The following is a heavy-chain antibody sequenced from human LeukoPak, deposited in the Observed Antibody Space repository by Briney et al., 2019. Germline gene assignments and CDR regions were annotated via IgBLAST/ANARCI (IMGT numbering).Heavy chain of an antibody. CDR1: GGSISSYY. Sequence: PSETLSLTCTVSGGSISSYYWSWIRQPAGKGLEWVSVIYSGGSTYYADSVKGRFTISRDNSKNTLYLQMNSLRAEDTAVYYCARDNAGGYYDYVWGSYRYSLDYWGQGTLVTVSS. J-gene: IGHJ4*02. V-gene: IGHV3-66*01. D-gene: IGHD3-16*02. CDR2: IYSGGST. CDR3: ARDNAGGYYDYVWGSYRYSLDY.